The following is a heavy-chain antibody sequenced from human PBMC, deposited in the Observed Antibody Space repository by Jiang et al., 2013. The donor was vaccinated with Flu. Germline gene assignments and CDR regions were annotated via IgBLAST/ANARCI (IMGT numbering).Heavy chain of an antibody. CDR1: GYTFTNYD. V-gene: IGHV1-8*01. CDR3: ARGPAYYDYVWGSNRLFDD. Sequence: QSGAEVKKPGASVKVSCRASGYTFTNYDVHWVRQATGHGLEWMGWMNPKSGNTGYAQKFQGRVTMTGDTSISTAYMEVSSLRSEDTAVYYCARGPAYYDYVWGSNRLFDDWGQGTLVTVSS. J-gene: IGHJ4*02. D-gene: IGHD3-16*02. CDR2: MNPKSGNT.